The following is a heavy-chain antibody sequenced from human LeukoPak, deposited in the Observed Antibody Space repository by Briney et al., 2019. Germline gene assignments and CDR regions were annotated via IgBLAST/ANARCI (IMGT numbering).Heavy chain of an antibody. CDR2: ISYEGDST. D-gene: IGHD2-8*01. J-gene: IGHJ3*02. CDR3: ARDRRGVGAFDI. CDR1: GFIFRIYG. Sequence: GGSLRLSCAASGFIFRIYGMHWVRQAPGKGLEWVALISYEGDSTYYADSVKGRFTISRDNSKNTLYLQMNTLRAEDTAVYYCARDRRGVGAFDIWGQGTMVTVSS. V-gene: IGHV3-30*03.